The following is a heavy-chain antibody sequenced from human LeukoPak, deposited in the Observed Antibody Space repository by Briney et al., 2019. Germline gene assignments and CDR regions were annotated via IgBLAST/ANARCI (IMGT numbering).Heavy chain of an antibody. V-gene: IGHV3-23*01. CDR2: ISGSGGST. CDR3: AKGAPDYYGSGSYVDY. Sequence: PGGSLRLSCAASGFTFSSCAMSWVRQAPGKGLEWVSAISGSGGSTYYADSVKGRFTISRDNSKNTLYLQMNSLRAEDTAVYYCAKGAPDYYGSGSYVDYWGQGTLVTVSS. CDR1: GFTFSSCA. D-gene: IGHD3-10*01. J-gene: IGHJ4*02.